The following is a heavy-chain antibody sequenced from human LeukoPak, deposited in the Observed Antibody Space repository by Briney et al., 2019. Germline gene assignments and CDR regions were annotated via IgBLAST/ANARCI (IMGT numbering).Heavy chain of an antibody. J-gene: IGHJ5*02. V-gene: IGHV1-69*04. CDR1: VGTFSSYA. CDR2: IIPILGIA. Sequence: SVKVSCKASVGTFSSYAISWVRQAPGQGLEWMGRIIPILGIANYAQKFQGRVTITADKSTSTAYMELSSLRSEDTAVYYCARSRIAVAGDNWFDPWGQGTLVTVSS. D-gene: IGHD6-19*01. CDR3: ARSRIAVAGDNWFDP.